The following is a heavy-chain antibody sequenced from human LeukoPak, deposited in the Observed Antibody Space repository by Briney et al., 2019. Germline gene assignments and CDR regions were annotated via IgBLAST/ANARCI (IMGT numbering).Heavy chain of an antibody. CDR3: ASGYCSGGSCYSVGDY. J-gene: IGHJ4*02. V-gene: IGHV4-34*01. CDR2: INHSGST. D-gene: IGHD2-15*01. CDR1: GGSFSGYY. Sequence: SETLSLTCAVYGGSFSGYYWSWIRQPPGKGLEWIGEINHSGSTNYNPSLKSRVTISVDTSKNQFSLKLSSVTAADTAVYYCASGYCSGGSCYSVGDYWGQGTLVTVSS.